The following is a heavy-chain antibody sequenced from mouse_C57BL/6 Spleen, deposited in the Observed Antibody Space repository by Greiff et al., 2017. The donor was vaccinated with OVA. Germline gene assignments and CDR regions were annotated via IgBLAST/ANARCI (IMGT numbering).Heavy chain of an antibody. J-gene: IGHJ3*01. D-gene: IGHD2-1*01. V-gene: IGHV1-42*01. CDR3: ARKEVYGNYVFAY. CDR2: INPSTGGT. Sequence: EVQLQQSGPELVKPGASVKISCKASGYSFTGYYMNWVKQSPEKSLEWIGEINPSTGGTTYNQKFKAKATLTVDKSSSTAYMQLKSLTSEDSAVYYCARKEVYGNYVFAYWGQGTLVTVSA. CDR1: GYSFTGYY.